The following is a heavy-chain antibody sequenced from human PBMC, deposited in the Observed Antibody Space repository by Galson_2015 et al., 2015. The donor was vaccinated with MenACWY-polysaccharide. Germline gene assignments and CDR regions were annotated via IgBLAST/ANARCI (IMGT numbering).Heavy chain of an antibody. Sequence: LRLSCAASGFTFSSYWVHWVRQAPGKGLMWVSRIDSDGSSTRYADSVKGRFTISRDNAKNTLYLQMNSLRAEEMAVYYCARGNYYGMDAWGQGTTVTVSS. V-gene: IGHV3-74*01. J-gene: IGHJ6*02. CDR1: GFTFSSYW. CDR3: ARGNYYGMDA. CDR2: IDSDGSST.